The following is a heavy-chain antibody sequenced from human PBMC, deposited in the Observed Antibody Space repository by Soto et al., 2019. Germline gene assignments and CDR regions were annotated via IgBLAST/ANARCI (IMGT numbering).Heavy chain of an antibody. CDR2: VNPSGGST. Sequence: ASVKVSCKASGYLFTAYSMHWVRLAPGQGLEWMGVVNPSGGSTKYAQNFQGRVTMTRDTSTTTIYMELSSLRSDDTAIYYCAREENCSGGTCYSEYFHRWGQGTLVTVSS. D-gene: IGHD2-15*01. J-gene: IGHJ1*01. CDR3: AREENCSGGTCYSEYFHR. CDR1: GYLFTAYS. V-gene: IGHV1-46*01.